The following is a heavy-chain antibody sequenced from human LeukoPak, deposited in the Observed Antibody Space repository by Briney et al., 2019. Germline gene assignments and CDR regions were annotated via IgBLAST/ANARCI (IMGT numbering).Heavy chain of an antibody. CDR3: ARDIVGGYSSVWPWGIDY. D-gene: IGHD6-19*01. CDR2: ISYDGSNK. Sequence: PGGSLRLSCAASGFTFSSYAMHWVRQAPGKGLEWVAVISYDGSNKYYADSVKGRFTISRDNSKNTLYLQMNSLRAEDTAVYYCARDIVGGYSSVWPWGIDYWGQGTLVTVSS. CDR1: GFTFSSYA. V-gene: IGHV3-30*04. J-gene: IGHJ4*02.